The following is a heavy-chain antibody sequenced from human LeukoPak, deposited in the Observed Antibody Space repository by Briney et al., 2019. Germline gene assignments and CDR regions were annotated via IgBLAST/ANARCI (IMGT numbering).Heavy chain of an antibody. D-gene: IGHD2-15*01. CDR3: VRQDCSGGSCYLDY. CDR2: ISYHGRDQ. CDR1: RFIFSNYA. Sequence: GRSLRLSCAASRFIFSNYAMHWVRQAPGKGLDWVAVISYHGRDQFYADSVKGRFTISRDSSKDTLYPQMNSLRTEDTAVYYCVRQDCSGGSCYLDYWGQGTLVTVSS. J-gene: IGHJ4*02. V-gene: IGHV3-30*04.